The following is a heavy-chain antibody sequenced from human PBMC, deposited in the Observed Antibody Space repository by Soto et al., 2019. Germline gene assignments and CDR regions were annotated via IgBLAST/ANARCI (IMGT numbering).Heavy chain of an antibody. Sequence: QVQLQESGPRLVKPSQTLSLTCTVSGGSISSGDYYWSWIRQPPGKGLEWIGYIYYSGSTYYNPSLKSRVTISVDTSKNQFSLKLSSVTAADTAVYYCARGSTCSSTSCYERGMDVWGQGTTVTVSS. CDR2: IYYSGST. J-gene: IGHJ6*02. CDR3: ARGSTCSSTSCYERGMDV. V-gene: IGHV4-30-4*01. CDR1: GGSISSGDYY. D-gene: IGHD2-2*01.